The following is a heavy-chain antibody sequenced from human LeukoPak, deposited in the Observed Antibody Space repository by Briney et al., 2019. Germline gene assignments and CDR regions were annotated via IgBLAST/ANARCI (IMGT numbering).Heavy chain of an antibody. V-gene: IGHV3-21*01. CDR2: ISSSSYI. J-gene: IGHJ4*02. CDR1: GFTFSSYS. Sequence: GGSLRLSCAASGFTFSSYSMNWVRQAPGKGLEWVSSISSSSYIYYADSVKGRFTIFRDNAKNSLYLQMNSLRAEDTAVYYCARDQNDILTGYYYFDYWGQGTLVTVSS. D-gene: IGHD3-9*01. CDR3: ARDQNDILTGYYYFDY.